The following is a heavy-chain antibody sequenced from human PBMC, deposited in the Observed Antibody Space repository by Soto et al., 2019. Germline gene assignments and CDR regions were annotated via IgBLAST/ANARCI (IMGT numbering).Heavy chain of an antibody. D-gene: IGHD2-2*01. CDR1: GFFFNNYD. CDR2: IGAADDP. J-gene: IGHJ6*02. CDR3: ARAYTGQLPRRGDYYYALDV. Sequence: QLVESGGGLTQAGGSLRLSCVGSGFFFNNYDMHWVRQVRGKGLEWVSAIGAADDPYYSVSVKGRFIVSRDNAQKSLYLQMNNRRPADTLLYFWARAYTGQLPRRGDYYYALDVWGRGTTVTVSS. V-gene: IGHV3-13*05.